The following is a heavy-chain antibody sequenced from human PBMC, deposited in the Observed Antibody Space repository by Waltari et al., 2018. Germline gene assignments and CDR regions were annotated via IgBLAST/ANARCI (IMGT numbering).Heavy chain of an antibody. CDR3: ARHGSYGPFDY. J-gene: IGHJ4*02. CDR1: GFTFSSYG. D-gene: IGHD5-18*01. Sequence: QVQLVESGGGVVQPGGSLRLSCAASGFTFSSYGMHWVRQAPGKGLEWVAFIRYDGSNKYYADSVKGRFTISRDNSKNTLYLQMNSLRAEDTAVYYCARHGSYGPFDYWGQGTLVTVSS. CDR2: IRYDGSNK. V-gene: IGHV3-30*02.